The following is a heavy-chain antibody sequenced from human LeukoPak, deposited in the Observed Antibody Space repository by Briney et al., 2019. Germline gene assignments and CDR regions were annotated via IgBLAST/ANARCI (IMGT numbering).Heavy chain of an antibody. CDR2: IRYDGSNK. CDR3: ARGQHPDSSGYPYYYYYYYMDV. Sequence: GGSLRLSCAASGFTFSSYGMHWVRQAPGKGLEWVAFIRYDGSNKYYADSVKGRFTISRDNSKNTLYLQMNSLRAEDTAVYYCARGQHPDSSGYPYYYYYYYMDVWGKGTTVTVSS. V-gene: IGHV3-30*02. CDR1: GFTFSSYG. D-gene: IGHD3-22*01. J-gene: IGHJ6*03.